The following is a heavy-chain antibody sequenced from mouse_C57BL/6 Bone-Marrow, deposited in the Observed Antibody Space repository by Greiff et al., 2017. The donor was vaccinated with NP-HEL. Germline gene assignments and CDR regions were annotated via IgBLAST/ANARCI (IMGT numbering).Heavy chain of an antibody. Sequence: EVKLVESGAELVRPGASVKLSCTASGFNIKDDYMHWVKQRPEQGLEWIGWIDPENGDTEYASKFQGKATITADTSSNTAYLQLSSLTSEDTAVYYCTTDGYYRYYYAMDYWGQGTSVTVSS. J-gene: IGHJ4*01. D-gene: IGHD2-3*01. V-gene: IGHV14-4*01. CDR3: TTDGYYRYYYAMDY. CDR1: GFNIKDDY. CDR2: IDPENGDT.